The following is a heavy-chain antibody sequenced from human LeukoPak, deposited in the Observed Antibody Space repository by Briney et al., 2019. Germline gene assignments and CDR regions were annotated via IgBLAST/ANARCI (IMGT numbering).Heavy chain of an antibody. V-gene: IGHV3-7*01. CDR2: IKQDGSEK. CDR1: GFTFSSYW. D-gene: IGHD3-10*01. Sequence: GGSLRLSCAASGFTFSSYWMSWVRQAPGKGLEWVANIKQDGSEKYYVDSVKGRFTISRDNAKNSLYLQMNSLRAEDTAVYYCAKDFERDLLSFYYYMDVWGKGTTVTVSS. CDR3: AKDFERDLLSFYYYMDV. J-gene: IGHJ6*03.